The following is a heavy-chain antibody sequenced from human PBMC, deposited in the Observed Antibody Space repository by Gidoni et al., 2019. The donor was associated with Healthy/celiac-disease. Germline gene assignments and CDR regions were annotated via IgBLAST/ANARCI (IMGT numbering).Heavy chain of an antibody. CDR3: ARGLGLLWFGESLDY. CDR1: GFTFSSYW. V-gene: IGHV3-74*01. CDR2: INSDGSST. Sequence: EVQLVESGGGLVQPGGSLRLSCAASGFTFSSYWMHWVRQAPGKGLVWVSRINSDGSSTSYADSVKGRFTISRDNAKNTLYLQMNSLRAEDTAVYYCARGLGLLWFGESLDYWGQGTLVTVSS. D-gene: IGHD3-10*01. J-gene: IGHJ4*02.